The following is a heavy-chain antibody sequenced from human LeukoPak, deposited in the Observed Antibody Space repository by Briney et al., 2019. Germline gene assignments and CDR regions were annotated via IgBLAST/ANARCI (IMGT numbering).Heavy chain of an antibody. D-gene: IGHD3-3*01. CDR1: GFTFSSYA. V-gene: IGHV3-30-3*01. CDR3: ARFAPPTPPEDERDFWSGYYFFDY. CDR2: ISYEGSNK. Sequence: GGSLRLSCAASGFTFSSYAMHWVRQAPGKGLEWVAVISYEGSNKYYADSVKGRFTISRDNSKNTLYLQMNSLRAEDTAVYYCARFAPPTPPEDERDFWSGYYFFDYWGQGTLVTVSS. J-gene: IGHJ4*02.